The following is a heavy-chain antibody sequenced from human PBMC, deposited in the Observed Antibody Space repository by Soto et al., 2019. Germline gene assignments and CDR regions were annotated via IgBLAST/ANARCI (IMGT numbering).Heavy chain of an antibody. J-gene: IGHJ4*02. CDR2: IKNKAAGGTA. V-gene: IGHV3-15*07. Sequence: GGSLRLSCVASSFTFNSPWMNLVSQAPEKGLEWIGLIKNKAAGGTALYATSMKGRFTISRDDSKNTLYRQINNLKTEDTAVYYCASRVEGLYSGNDRYYFDYWGQGTLVTVSS. CDR1: SFTFNSPW. CDR3: ASRVEGLYSGNDRYYFDY. D-gene: IGHD5-12*01.